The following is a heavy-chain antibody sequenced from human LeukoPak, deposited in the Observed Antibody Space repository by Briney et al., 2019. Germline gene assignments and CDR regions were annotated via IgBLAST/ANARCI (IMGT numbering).Heavy chain of an antibody. D-gene: IGHD6-13*01. CDR3: TTSVLFGYPDYSSSWHPDIDY. CDR1: GFTFSNAW. V-gene: IGHV3-15*01. J-gene: IGHJ4*02. CDR2: IKSKTDGGTT. Sequence: GGSLRLSCAASGFTFSNAWMSWVRQAPGKGLEWVGRIKSKTDGGTTDYAAPVKGRFTISRDDSKNTLYLQMNSLKTEDTAVYYCTTSVLFGYPDYSSSWHPDIDYWGQGTLVTVSS.